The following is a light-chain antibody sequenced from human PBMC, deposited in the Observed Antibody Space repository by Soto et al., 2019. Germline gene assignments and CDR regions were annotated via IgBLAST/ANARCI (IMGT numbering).Light chain of an antibody. J-gene: IGKJ1*01. CDR1: QNITNN. V-gene: IGKV1-33*01. CDR2: HAS. Sequence: DIQMTQSPSSLSASIGDRVTITCQASQNITNNLSWYQQKPGKAPNLLIYHASKLAKGVTSRFSGSGSGTDFSFTITGLQPEDFATYYCQNYNGPPWTFGQGTKVDIK. CDR3: QNYNGPPWT.